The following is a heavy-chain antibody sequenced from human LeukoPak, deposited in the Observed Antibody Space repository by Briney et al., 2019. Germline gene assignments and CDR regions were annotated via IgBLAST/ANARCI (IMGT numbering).Heavy chain of an antibody. CDR2: ISAYNGNT. Sequence: ASVKVSCKASGYTFTSYGISWVRQAPGQGLEWMGWISAYNGNTNYAQKLQGRVTMTTDTSTSTAYMELRSLRSDDTAVYYCAREYCSSTSCYWRAYYFDYWGQGTLVTVSS. D-gene: IGHD2-2*01. CDR1: GYTFTSYG. V-gene: IGHV1-18*01. CDR3: AREYCSSTSCYWRAYYFDY. J-gene: IGHJ4*02.